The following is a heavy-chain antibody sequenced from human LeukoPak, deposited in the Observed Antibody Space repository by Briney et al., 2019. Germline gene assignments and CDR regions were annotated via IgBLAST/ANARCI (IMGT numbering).Heavy chain of an antibody. J-gene: IGHJ3*02. CDR2: IYTSGST. V-gene: IGHV4-61*02. D-gene: IGHD3-22*01. CDR3: AREADYYDSSGYYGDAFDI. Sequence: TSETLSLTCTVSGGSISSGSYYWSWIRQPAGKGLEWIVRIYTSGSTNYNPSLKSRVTISVDTSKNQFSLKLSSVTAAGTAVYYCAREADYYDSSGYYGDAFDIWGQGTMVTVSS. CDR1: GGSISSGSYY.